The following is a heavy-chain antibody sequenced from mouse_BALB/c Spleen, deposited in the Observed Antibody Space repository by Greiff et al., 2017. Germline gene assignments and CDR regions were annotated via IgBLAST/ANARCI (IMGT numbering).Heavy chain of an antibody. CDR3: AREGGNYGAMDY. CDR1: GYSFTSYY. CDR2: IDPFNGGT. J-gene: IGHJ4*01. V-gene: IGHV1S135*01. Sequence: VQLQQSGPELMKPGASVKISCKASGYSFTSYYMHWVKQSHGKSLEWIGNIDPFNGGTSYNQKFKGKATLTVDKSSSTAYMHLSSLTSEDSAVYYCAREGGNYGAMDYWGQGTSVTVSS. D-gene: IGHD2-1*01.